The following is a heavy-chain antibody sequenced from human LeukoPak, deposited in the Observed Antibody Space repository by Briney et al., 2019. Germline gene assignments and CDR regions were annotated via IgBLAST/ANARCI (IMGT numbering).Heavy chain of an antibody. Sequence: GGSLRLSCAASGFTFSSYAMSWVRQAPGKGLEWVSAISGSGGSTYYADSVKGRFTISRDHSKNTLYLQMNSLRDEDTAVYYCAAAGVPAAKLPVFLEWFSGAFDYWGQGTLVTVSS. V-gene: IGHV3-23*01. CDR3: AAAGVPAAKLPVFLEWFSGAFDY. CDR2: ISGSGGST. CDR1: GFTFSSYA. D-gene: IGHD3-3*01. J-gene: IGHJ4*02.